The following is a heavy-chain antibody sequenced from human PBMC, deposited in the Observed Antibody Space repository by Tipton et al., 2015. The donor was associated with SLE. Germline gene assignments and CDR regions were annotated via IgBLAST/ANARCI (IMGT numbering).Heavy chain of an antibody. Sequence: TLSLTCAVSVGTFSDHFWSWIRQPPGKGLEWIGQINHSGTTNYKSSLRSRATISVDTAKNQFSLKLTSVTAGDTAVYYCARLQHRYFDYWGRGTLVTVSS. V-gene: IGHV4-34*01. CDR2: INHSGTT. J-gene: IGHJ4*02. D-gene: IGHD2-2*01. CDR1: VGTFSDHF. CDR3: ARLQHRYFDY.